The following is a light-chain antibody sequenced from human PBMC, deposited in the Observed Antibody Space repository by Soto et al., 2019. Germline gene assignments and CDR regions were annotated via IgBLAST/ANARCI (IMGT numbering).Light chain of an antibody. CDR1: ESANSI. V-gene: IGKV3-15*01. J-gene: IGKJ4*01. CDR2: GAS. CDR3: QQFQKWPLT. Sequence: EIVMTQSPATVSVSPGERATLSCRASESANSILAWYQQKPGQAPRLLIYGASTRATGIPARFSGSGSGTEFTLTISSLQSEDFAVYYCQQFQKWPLTFGGGTNVDIK.